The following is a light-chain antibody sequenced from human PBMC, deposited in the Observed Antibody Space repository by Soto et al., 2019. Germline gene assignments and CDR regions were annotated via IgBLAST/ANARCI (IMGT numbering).Light chain of an antibody. J-gene: IGKJ1*01. V-gene: IGKV4-1*01. Sequence: DIVMTQSPDSLSVSLGERATINCKSSQSVLDSSNNKNYLAWYQQKPGQPPKLLIYWASTRESGVPERFSGNGSGTHFTLTVSSLQPDDFATYYCQHYNSYSEAFGQGTKVEL. CDR3: QHYNSYSEA. CDR2: WAS. CDR1: QSVLDSSNNKNY.